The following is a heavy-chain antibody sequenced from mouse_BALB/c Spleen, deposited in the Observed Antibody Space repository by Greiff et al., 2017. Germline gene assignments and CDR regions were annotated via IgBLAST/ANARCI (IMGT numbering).Heavy chain of an antibody. CDR3: AREGNYYFDY. D-gene: IGHD2-1*01. CDR1: GYSITSDYA. Sequence: EVQLQQSGPGLVKPSQSLSLTCTVTGYSITSDYAWNWIRQFPGNKLEWMGYISYSGSTSYNPSLKSRISITRDTSKNQFFLQLNSVTTEDTATYYCAREGNYYFDYWGQGTTLTVSS. CDR2: ISYSGST. V-gene: IGHV3-2*02. J-gene: IGHJ2*01.